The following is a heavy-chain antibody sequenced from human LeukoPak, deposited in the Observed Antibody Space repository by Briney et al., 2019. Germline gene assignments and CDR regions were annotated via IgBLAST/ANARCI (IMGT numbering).Heavy chain of an antibody. Sequence: ASLKVSFKASGYTFTCYYMHWVRQAPGQALEWMGWINPNSGGTNYAHKFQRRVTMTRDTSISTACMELSRLRSDDTAVYYCARVLGGPITIFGVVIDSDAFDIWGQGTMVTVSS. CDR1: GYTFTCYY. CDR2: INPNSGGT. J-gene: IGHJ3*02. D-gene: IGHD3-3*01. V-gene: IGHV1-2*02. CDR3: ARVLGGPITIFGVVIDSDAFDI.